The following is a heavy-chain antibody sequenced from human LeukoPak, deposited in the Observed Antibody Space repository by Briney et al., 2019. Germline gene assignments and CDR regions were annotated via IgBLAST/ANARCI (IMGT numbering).Heavy chain of an antibody. J-gene: IGHJ4*02. V-gene: IGHV3-23*01. CDR3: AKDAVARELPVLFDY. CDR1: GFTFSSYA. D-gene: IGHD1-26*01. CDR2: ISGSGGST. Sequence: AGGSPRLSCAASGFTFSSYAMSWVRQAPGKGLEWVSAISGSGGSTYYADSVKGRFTISRDNSKNTLYLQMNSLRAEDTAVYYCAKDAVARELPVLFDYWGKGPLVTVSS.